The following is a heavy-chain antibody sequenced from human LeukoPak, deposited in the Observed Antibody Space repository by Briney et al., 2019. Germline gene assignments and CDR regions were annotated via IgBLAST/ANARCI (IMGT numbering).Heavy chain of an antibody. V-gene: IGHV3-48*02. Sequence: PRGSLRLSCAVSGFTFSTYSMNWVRQAPGRGLGWVSYISSSISTTYYADSVEGRFTISRDNAKTSLYLQMNSLRDDDTAIYYCAGDCADGDGFDIWGQGTLVTVSS. CDR2: ISSSISTT. J-gene: IGHJ3*02. CDR1: GFTFSTYS. CDR3: AGDCADGDGFDI.